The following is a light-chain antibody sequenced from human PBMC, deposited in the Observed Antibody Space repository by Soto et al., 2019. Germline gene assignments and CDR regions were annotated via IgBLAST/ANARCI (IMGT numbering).Light chain of an antibody. CDR2: EVT. CDR1: SSDVGGYNY. V-gene: IGLV2-8*01. CDR3: SSYAGSNKSV. Sequence: QSVLTQPASAAGSRGQSVTISCTGTSSDVGGYNYVSWYQQHPGKAPKLMIYEVTKRPSGVPDRFSGSKSGNTASLTVSGLQADDEADYYCSSYAGSNKSVFGTGTKVTVL. J-gene: IGLJ1*01.